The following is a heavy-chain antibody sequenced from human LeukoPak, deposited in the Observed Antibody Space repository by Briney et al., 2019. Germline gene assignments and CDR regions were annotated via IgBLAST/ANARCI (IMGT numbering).Heavy chain of an antibody. CDR3: ARSGAYGSGSYYIPVTPFDY. D-gene: IGHD3-10*01. CDR1: GFTFSSYE. J-gene: IGHJ4*02. CDR2: ISSSGSTI. Sequence: GGSLRLSCAASGFTFSSYEMNWVRQAPGKGLEWVSYISSSGSTIYYADSVKGRFTISRDNAKNSLYLQMNSLRAEDTAVYYCARSGAYGSGSYYIPVTPFDYWGQGTLVTVSS. V-gene: IGHV3-48*03.